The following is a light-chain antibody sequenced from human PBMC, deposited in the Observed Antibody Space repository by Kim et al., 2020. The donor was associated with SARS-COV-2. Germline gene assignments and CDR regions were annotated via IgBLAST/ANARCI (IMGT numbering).Light chain of an antibody. CDR1: SSNIGNNY. J-gene: IGLJ2*01. CDR2: DNN. V-gene: IGLV1-51*01. Sequence: GQKVTISCSGSSSNIGNNYVSWYQQLPGPAPQPLIYDNNKRPSGIPDRFSGSKSGTSATLGITGLQTGDEADYYCGTWDSSLSAVVFGGGTQLTVL. CDR3: GTWDSSLSAVV.